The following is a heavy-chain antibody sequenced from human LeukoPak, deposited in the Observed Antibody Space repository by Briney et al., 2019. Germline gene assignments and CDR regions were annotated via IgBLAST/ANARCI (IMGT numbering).Heavy chain of an antibody. D-gene: IGHD3-22*01. CDR3: ATGLHIYDSGGHYY. Sequence: ASVKVSCKVSGYSVAELSMHWVRQARGKGLEWLGGLHTEEGETTYAQRFQGRVNMTEDTSTDTVYLELNSLRSEDTAVYYCATGLHIYDSGGHYYWGQGTLVTVSS. J-gene: IGHJ4*02. CDR2: LHTEEGET. CDR1: GYSVAELS. V-gene: IGHV1-24*01.